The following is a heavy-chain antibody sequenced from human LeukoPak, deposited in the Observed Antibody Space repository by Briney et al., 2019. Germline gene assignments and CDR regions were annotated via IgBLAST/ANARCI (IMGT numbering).Heavy chain of an antibody. D-gene: IGHD6-13*01. CDR3: AREGEIAAAGPYGMDV. V-gene: IGHV3-7*01. Sequence: GGSLRLSCAASGFTFSSYWMSWVRQAPGKGLEWVANIKQDGSEKYYVDSVKGRFTISRDSAKNSLYLQMNSLRAEDTAVYYCAREGEIAAAGPYGMDVWGQGTTVTVSS. CDR1: GFTFSSYW. CDR2: IKQDGSEK. J-gene: IGHJ6*02.